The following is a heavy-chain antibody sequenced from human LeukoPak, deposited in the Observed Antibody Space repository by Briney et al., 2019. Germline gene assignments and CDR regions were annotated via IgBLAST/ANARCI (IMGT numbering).Heavy chain of an antibody. CDR1: GYTFTGYY. D-gene: IGHD4-11*01. CDR3: ARENVVTSNWFDP. CDR2: INPNSGGT. Sequence: GASVKVSCKVSGYTFTGYYMHWVRQAPGQGLEWMGWINPNSGGTNYAQKFQGRVTMTRDTSISTAYMELSRLRSDDTAVYYCARENVVTSNWFDPWGQGTLVTVSS. V-gene: IGHV1-2*02. J-gene: IGHJ5*02.